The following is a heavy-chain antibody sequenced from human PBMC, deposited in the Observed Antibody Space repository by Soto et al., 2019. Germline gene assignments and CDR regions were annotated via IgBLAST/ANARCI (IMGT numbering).Heavy chain of an antibody. CDR2: ISYDGNKK. CDR3: AQEAPGGWHFFDT. V-gene: IGHV3-30*18. J-gene: IGHJ4*02. CDR1: GFTFIVYG. D-gene: IGHD6-19*01. Sequence: WGSLRLSCAASGFTFIVYGIHFFRHSPCKGLEWVADISYDGNKKYYTDSVKGRFTISRDNSKNTLYLQMNSLRTEDTALYYCAQEAPGGWHFFDTWGQGTLVTVSS.